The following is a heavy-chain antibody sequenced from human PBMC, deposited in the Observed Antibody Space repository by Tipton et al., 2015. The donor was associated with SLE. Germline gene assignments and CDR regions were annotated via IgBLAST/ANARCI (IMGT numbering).Heavy chain of an antibody. D-gene: IGHD3-16*01. CDR1: DGSLSNYY. CDR3: ATQGYYDSSFDH. V-gene: IGHV4-34*01. CDR2: ITRRGKT. J-gene: IGHJ4*02. Sequence: TLSLTCAVHDGSLSNYYWSWFRRPPGRGLEWIGEITRRGKTNYNPSLKSRVTISVDTSKNQFSLNLRSVTAADTAVYYCATQGYYDSSFDHWGQGTLVTVSS.